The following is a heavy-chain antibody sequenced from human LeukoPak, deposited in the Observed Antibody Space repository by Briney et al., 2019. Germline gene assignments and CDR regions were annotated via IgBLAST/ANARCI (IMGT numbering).Heavy chain of an antibody. CDR1: GYSFTSYW. CDR2: IYPGDSDT. D-gene: IGHD3-22*01. Sequence: AGESLKISCKGSGYSFTSYWIGWVRQMPGKGLEWMGIIYPGDSDTRYSPSFQGQVTISADKSISTAYLQWSSLKASDTAMYYCARLVGNYYDTPSSAFDIWGQGTMVTVSS. V-gene: IGHV5-51*01. CDR3: ARLVGNYYDTPSSAFDI. J-gene: IGHJ3*02.